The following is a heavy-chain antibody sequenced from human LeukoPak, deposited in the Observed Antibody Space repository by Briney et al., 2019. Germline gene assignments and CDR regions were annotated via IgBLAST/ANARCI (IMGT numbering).Heavy chain of an antibody. V-gene: IGHV3-21*01. J-gene: IGHJ4*02. CDR3: ASSSWYRVDRPPDY. CDR1: GFTFSSYS. D-gene: IGHD6-13*01. Sequence: GGSLRLSCAVSGFTFSSYSMNWVRQAPGKGLEWVSSISSSSSYIYYADSVKGRFTISRDNAKNSLYLQMNSLRAEDTAVYYCASSSWYRVDRPPDYWGQGTLVTVSS. CDR2: ISSSSSYI.